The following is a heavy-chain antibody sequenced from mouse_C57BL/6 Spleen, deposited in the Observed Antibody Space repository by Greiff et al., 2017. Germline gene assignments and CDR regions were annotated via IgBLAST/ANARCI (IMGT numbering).Heavy chain of an antibody. CDR3: ESGNNDYGSSYPDY. CDR1: GYTFPTYW. D-gene: IGHD1-1*01. V-gene: IGHV1-72*01. J-gene: IGHJ2*01. CDR2: FDPNSGGP. Sequence: QVQLQQPGAELVKPGASVKLSCQASGYTFPTYWLHWVKQRPGRGLEWIGRFDPNSGGPTYNEQFKSKAPLTVDKPSSTAYMQRSRLTSEDAEVDDCESGNNDYGSSYPDYWGQGTTLTVSS.